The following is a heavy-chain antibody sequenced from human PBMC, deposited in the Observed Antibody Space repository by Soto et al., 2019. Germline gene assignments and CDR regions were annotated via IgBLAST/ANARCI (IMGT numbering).Heavy chain of an antibody. V-gene: IGHV1-8*01. CDR2: MNPNSGNT. Sequence: ASVKVSCKASGYTFTSYDINWVRQATGQGLEWMGWMNPNSGNTGYAQKFQGRVTMTRNTSISTAYMELSSLRSEDTAVYYCARDREELYFFWSVYFGGPPGSPYYFDYGGKETLVTVSS. CDR1: GYTFTSYD. CDR3: ARDREELYFFWSVYFGGPPGSPYYFDY. J-gene: IGHJ4*02. D-gene: IGHD3-3*01.